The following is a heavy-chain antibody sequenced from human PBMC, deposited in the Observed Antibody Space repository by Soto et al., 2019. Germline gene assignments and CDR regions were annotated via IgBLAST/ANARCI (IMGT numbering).Heavy chain of an antibody. J-gene: IGHJ6*02. Sequence: QVQLVQSGAEVKKPGASVKVSCKASGYTFTSYYMHWVRQAPGQGLEWMGIINPSGGSTSYAQKFQGRGTRTRDTSTSTGDMELSSLRSEDTAVYYCARDPYYDFWSGYRGYGMDVWGQGTTVTVSS. D-gene: IGHD3-3*01. CDR2: INPSGGST. CDR3: ARDPYYDFWSGYRGYGMDV. CDR1: GYTFTSYY. V-gene: IGHV1-46*01.